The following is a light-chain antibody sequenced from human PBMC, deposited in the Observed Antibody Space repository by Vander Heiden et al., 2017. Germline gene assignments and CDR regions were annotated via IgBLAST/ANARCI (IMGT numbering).Light chain of an antibody. J-gene: IGLJ3*02. CDR1: SSNIESNT. CDR2: SSN. V-gene: IGLV1-44*01. Sequence: QSFLPHPPPASGPPGQRVTISCSGGSSNIESNTVHWYQQFPGTAPKLLIFSSNQRASGVPDRFSASKSGTSASLAVSGLQSEDEANYYCAAWDDSLNGWVFGGGTTLTVL. CDR3: AAWDDSLNGWV.